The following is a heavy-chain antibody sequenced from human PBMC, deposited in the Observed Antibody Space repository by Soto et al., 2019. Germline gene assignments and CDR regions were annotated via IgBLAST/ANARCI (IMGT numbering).Heavy chain of an antibody. J-gene: IGHJ4*02. CDR1: GGSISSYY. D-gene: IGHD3-22*01. CDR2: IYYSGST. V-gene: IGHV4-59*01. Sequence: PSETLSLTCTVSGGSISSYYWSWIRQPPGKGLEWIGYIYYSGSTNYNPSLKSRVTISVDTSKNQFSLKLSSVTAADTAVYYCARVGGIDYYDSSGYLDYWGQGTLVTVSS. CDR3: ARVGGIDYYDSSGYLDY.